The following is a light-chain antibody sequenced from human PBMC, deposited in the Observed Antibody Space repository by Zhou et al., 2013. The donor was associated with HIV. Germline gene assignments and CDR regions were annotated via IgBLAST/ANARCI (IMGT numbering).Light chain of an antibody. CDR1: HDISNY. J-gene: IGKJ4*01. CDR3: QQYDNLPSLT. Sequence: DIQMTQSPSSLSASVGDRVTITCQASHDISNYLNWYQQKPGKAPKLLIYDASNLERGVPSRFSGSGSGTDFTFTISSLQPEDMAIYYCQQYDNLPSLTFGGGTKVEIK. CDR2: DAS. V-gene: IGKV1-33*01.